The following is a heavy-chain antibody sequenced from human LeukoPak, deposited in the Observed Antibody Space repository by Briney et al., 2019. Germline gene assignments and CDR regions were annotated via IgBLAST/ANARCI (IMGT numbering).Heavy chain of an antibody. Sequence: GGSLRLSCAASGFTFSSYAMSWVRQAPGEGLEWVSSITTSGGSTYYADSVKGRFTISRDNAKNTLCLQMNRLRAEGTAVYYCAKDHYVSGRYDAFDIWGQGTMVTVSS. J-gene: IGHJ3*02. CDR1: GFTFSSYA. D-gene: IGHD3-10*01. V-gene: IGHV3-23*01. CDR2: ITTSGGST. CDR3: AKDHYVSGRYDAFDI.